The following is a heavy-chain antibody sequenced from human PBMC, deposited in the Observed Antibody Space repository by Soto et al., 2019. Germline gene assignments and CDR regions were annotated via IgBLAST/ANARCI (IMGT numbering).Heavy chain of an antibody. Sequence: GGSLRLSCAASGFTFSSYWMSWVRQAPGKGLEWVANIKQDGSEKYYVDSVKGRFTISRDNAKNSLYLQMNSLRAEDTAVYYCARVDDYVPGRAMDVWGKGTTVTVSS. CDR3: ARVDDYVPGRAMDV. V-gene: IGHV3-7*01. CDR2: IKQDGSEK. D-gene: IGHD3-16*01. CDR1: GFTFSSYW. J-gene: IGHJ6*03.